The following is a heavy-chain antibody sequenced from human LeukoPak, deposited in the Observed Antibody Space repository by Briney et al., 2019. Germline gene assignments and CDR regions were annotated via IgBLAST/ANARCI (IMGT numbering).Heavy chain of an antibody. J-gene: IGHJ4*02. Sequence: ASVKVSCKASGYTFTSYGISWVRQAPGQGLEWMGWISAYNGNTNYAQKLQGRVTMTTDTSTSTAYMELRRLRSDDTAVYYCARAAGSLAAAGTFDYWGQGTLVTVSS. CDR1: GYTFTSYG. CDR3: ARAAGSLAAAGTFDY. V-gene: IGHV1-18*01. CDR2: ISAYNGNT. D-gene: IGHD6-13*01.